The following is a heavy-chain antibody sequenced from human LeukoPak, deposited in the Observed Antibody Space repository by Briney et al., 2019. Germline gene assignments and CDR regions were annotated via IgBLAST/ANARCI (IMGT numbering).Heavy chain of an antibody. V-gene: IGHV4-59*01. Sequence: SETLSLTCTVSGGSMNSYSWSWIRQPPGKGLEWIGYIYYSGSTSYNPSLKSRVTISVDTSKNQFSLKLSSVTAADTAVYYCARRPYYYDSSGYYDYWGQGTLVTVSS. CDR1: GGSMNSYS. J-gene: IGHJ4*02. CDR3: ARRPYYYDSSGYYDY. D-gene: IGHD3-22*01. CDR2: IYYSGST.